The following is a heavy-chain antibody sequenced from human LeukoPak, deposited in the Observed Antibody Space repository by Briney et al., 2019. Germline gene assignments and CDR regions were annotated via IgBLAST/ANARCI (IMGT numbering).Heavy chain of an antibody. CDR3: ARVGALSSSWLLY. CDR2: ISSSSSYI. D-gene: IGHD6-13*01. V-gene: IGHV3-21*01. Sequence: PGGSLRLSCSASGFTFSTYNMNWVRQAPGKGLEWVSSISSSSSYIYYADSLKGRFTISRDNAKNSLYLQMNSLRAEDTAVYFCARVGALSSSWLLYWGQGTLVTVSS. J-gene: IGHJ4*02. CDR1: GFTFSTYN.